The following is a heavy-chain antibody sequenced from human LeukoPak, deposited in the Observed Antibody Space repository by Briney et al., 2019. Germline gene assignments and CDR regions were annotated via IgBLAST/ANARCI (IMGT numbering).Heavy chain of an antibody. Sequence: VASVKVSCKASGYTFTSYGISWVRQAPGQGLEWMGWISAYNGNTNYAQKLQGRVTMTTDTSTSTAYMELRSLRSDDTAVYYCARRIRNYDILTGYYDDAFDIWGQGTMVTVSS. CDR1: GYTFTSYG. J-gene: IGHJ3*02. D-gene: IGHD3-9*01. V-gene: IGHV1-18*01. CDR2: ISAYNGNT. CDR3: ARRIRNYDILTGYYDDAFDI.